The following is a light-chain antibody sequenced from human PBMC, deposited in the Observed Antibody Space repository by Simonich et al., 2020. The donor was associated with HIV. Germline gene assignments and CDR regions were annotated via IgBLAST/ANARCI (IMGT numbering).Light chain of an antibody. V-gene: IGKV2-28*01. CDR3: MQSLQTIT. CDR1: KRVLHSNGNNY. Sequence: DIVMTQSPLSLPVTPGEPASISCRSSKRVLHSNGNNYLDWYLQKPGQSPQLLIYLGSNRASGVPDRFSGSGSGTDLTLKSSRVEAEAVGVYYCMQSLQTITFGQGTRLEIK. J-gene: IGKJ5*01. CDR2: LGS.